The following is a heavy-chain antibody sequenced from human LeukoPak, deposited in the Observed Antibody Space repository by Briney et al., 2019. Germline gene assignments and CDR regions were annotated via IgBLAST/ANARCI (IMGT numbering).Heavy chain of an antibody. V-gene: IGHV4-59*01. Sequence: SETLSLTCTVSGGSISSYYWGWIRQPPGKGLEWIGYIYYSGSTNYNPSLKSRVTISVDTSKNQFSLKLSSVTAADTAVYYCATSLTSSGWYVGYFQHWGQGTLVTVSS. J-gene: IGHJ1*01. CDR1: GGSISSYY. CDR3: ATSLTSSGWYVGYFQH. D-gene: IGHD6-19*01. CDR2: IYYSGST.